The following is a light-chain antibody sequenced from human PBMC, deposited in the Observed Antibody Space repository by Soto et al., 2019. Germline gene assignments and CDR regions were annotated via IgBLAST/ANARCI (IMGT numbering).Light chain of an antibody. J-gene: IGKJ3*01. CDR2: GAS. V-gene: IGKV3-20*01. CDR1: QTVCSTC. Sequence: EIVLTQSPGTLSLSPGERATLSCRTSQTVCSTCLAWYQQKPGQAPRLLISGASNRATGIPDRFGGSGSGTDFTITSPRLEPDDFAVYSCQQYGGSPGFTFGPGTKVDIK. CDR3: QQYGGSPGFT.